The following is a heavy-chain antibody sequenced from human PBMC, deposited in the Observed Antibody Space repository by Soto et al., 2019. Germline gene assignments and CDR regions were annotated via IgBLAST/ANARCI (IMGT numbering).Heavy chain of an antibody. D-gene: IGHD3-16*02. Sequence: EVQLVESGGALIKPGGSLRLSCAVSGFSFSATFMNWVRQAPGKGLEWVGRINGKTDGETTDFAAPVKGRFTISRDYSKNTLYLQMNSLTAEDTAVYYCATEYFYRLNYWGQGTLVTVPS. V-gene: IGHV3-15*07. CDR2: INGKTDGETT. CDR1: GFSFSATF. J-gene: IGHJ4*02. CDR3: ATEYFYRLNY.